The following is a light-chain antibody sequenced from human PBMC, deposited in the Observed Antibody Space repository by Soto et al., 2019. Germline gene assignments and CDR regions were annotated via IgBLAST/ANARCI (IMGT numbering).Light chain of an antibody. Sequence: DIVLTQSPGTLSLSPGDRATLSCRASQSVDSSYLTWFQQKPGQAPRLLIYAAYTRAPGIPDRFSGSGSGTDFTLIIIILEPEDFAVYYCQQYASASWTFGQGTKVEIK. CDR2: AAY. CDR3: QQYASASWT. V-gene: IGKV3-20*01. CDR1: QSVDSSY. J-gene: IGKJ1*01.